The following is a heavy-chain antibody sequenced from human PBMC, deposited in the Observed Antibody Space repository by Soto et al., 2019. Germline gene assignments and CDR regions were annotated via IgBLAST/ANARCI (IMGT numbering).Heavy chain of an antibody. V-gene: IGHV3-33*01. Sequence: GGSLRLSCAASGFTFSSYGMHWVRQAPGKGLEWVAVIWYDGSNKYYADSVKGRFTISRDNSKNTLYLQMNSLRAEDTAVYYCARAIVPAAMPYYYGMDVWGQGTTVTVSS. CDR1: GFTFSSYG. D-gene: IGHD2-2*01. CDR2: IWYDGSNK. J-gene: IGHJ6*02. CDR3: ARAIVPAAMPYYYGMDV.